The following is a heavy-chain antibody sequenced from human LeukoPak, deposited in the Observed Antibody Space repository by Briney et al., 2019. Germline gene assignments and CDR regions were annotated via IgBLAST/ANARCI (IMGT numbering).Heavy chain of an antibody. CDR1: GFTFSNYW. J-gene: IGHJ4*02. CDR2: IKKDGGER. CDR3: ARDKLDGDSRFDC. V-gene: IGHV3-7*03. Sequence: PGGSLRLSCAASGFTFSNYWMSWVRQAPGKGLEWVANIKKDGGERYYVDSVKGRFTISRDNAKNSLYLQMNSLRGEDTAVYYCARDKLDGDSRFDCWGQGTLVTVSS. D-gene: IGHD4-17*01.